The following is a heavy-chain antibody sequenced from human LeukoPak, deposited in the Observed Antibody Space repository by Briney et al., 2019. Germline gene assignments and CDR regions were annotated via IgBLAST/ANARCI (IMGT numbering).Heavy chain of an antibody. V-gene: IGHV1-8*01. D-gene: IGHD6-13*01. CDR2: MNPNSGNT. J-gene: IGHJ4*02. CDR1: GYTFISND. Sequence: ASVKVSCKASGYTFISNDINWVRQATGQGLEWMGWMNPNSGNTGYAQKFQGRVSMTRNTSISTAYMELSSLRSEDTAVYYCARGRPSLGNSWHRYFDYWGQGTLVTVSS. CDR3: ARGRPSLGNSWHRYFDY.